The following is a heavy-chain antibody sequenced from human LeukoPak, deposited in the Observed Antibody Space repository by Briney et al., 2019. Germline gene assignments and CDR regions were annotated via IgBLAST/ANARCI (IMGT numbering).Heavy chain of an antibody. J-gene: IGHJ4*02. CDR3: ARDSLYYYDSSGYYPLDY. CDR2: ISSSGSTI. CDR1: GFTFSDYY. V-gene: IGHV3-11*04. Sequence: GGSLRLSCAASGFTFSDYYMSWIRQAPGKGLEWVSYISSSGSTIYYADSVKGRFTISRDNAKNSLYLQMNSLRAEDTAVYYCARDSLYYYDSSGYYPLDYWGQGTLVTVSS. D-gene: IGHD3-22*01.